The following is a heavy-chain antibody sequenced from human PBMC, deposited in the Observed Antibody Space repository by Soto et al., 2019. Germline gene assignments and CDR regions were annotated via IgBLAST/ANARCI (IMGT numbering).Heavy chain of an antibody. V-gene: IGHV3-30*18. CDR3: AKGGRGTTDAFDI. J-gene: IGHJ3*02. Sequence: SLRLSCAASGFTFSSYGMHWVRQAPGKGLEWVAVISYDGSNKYYADSVKGRFTISRDNSKNTLYLQMNSLRAEDTAVYYCAKGGRGTTDAFDIWGQGTMVTVSS. D-gene: IGHD1-1*01. CDR1: GFTFSSYG. CDR2: ISYDGSNK.